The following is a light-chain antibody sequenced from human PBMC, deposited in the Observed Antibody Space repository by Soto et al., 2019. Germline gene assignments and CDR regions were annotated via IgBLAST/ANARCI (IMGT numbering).Light chain of an antibody. V-gene: IGKV1-5*01. J-gene: IGKJ4*01. CDR2: DAS. CDR1: QSISSW. CDR3: QQRYNWPLA. Sequence: DIQMTQSPSTLSASVGDRVTITCRASQSISSWLAWYQQKTGKAPMRLIYDASSLESGVASRFSGSGSETEFSLTISSLLPDDFATYYCQQRYNWPLAFGGGNKVDIK.